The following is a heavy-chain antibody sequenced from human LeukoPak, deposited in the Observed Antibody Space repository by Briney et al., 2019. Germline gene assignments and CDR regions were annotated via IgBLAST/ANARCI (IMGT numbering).Heavy chain of an antibody. CDR2: IYYSGNT. D-gene: IGHD6-19*01. V-gene: IGHV4-39*07. J-gene: IGHJ4*02. CDR1: GGSINFSSFY. CDR3: ARVWGSGWYFDY. Sequence: TTSETLSLTCSVSGGSINFSSFYWGWIRQPPGKGLEWIGSIYYSGNTYYNPSLQSRVTISADTSKNQFSLKLSSVTAADTAVYYCARVWGSGWYFDYWGQGTLVTVSS.